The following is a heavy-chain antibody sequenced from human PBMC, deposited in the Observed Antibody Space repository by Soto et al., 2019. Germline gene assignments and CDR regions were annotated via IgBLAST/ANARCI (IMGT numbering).Heavy chain of an antibody. CDR3: ARGGQQLASYYYYYGMEV. D-gene: IGHD6-13*01. V-gene: IGHV3-33*01. CDR2: IWYDGSNK. CDR1: GFTFSSYG. Sequence: GGSLRLSCAASGFTFSSYGMHWVRQAPGKGLEWVAVIWYDGSNKYYADSVKGRFTISRDNSKNTLYLQMNSLRAEDTAVYYCARGGQQLASYYYYYGMEVWGQGTTVTVSS. J-gene: IGHJ6*02.